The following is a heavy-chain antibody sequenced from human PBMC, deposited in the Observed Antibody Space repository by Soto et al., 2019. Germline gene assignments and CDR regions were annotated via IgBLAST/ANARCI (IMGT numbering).Heavy chain of an antibody. CDR2: INAGNGNT. J-gene: IGHJ4*02. CDR3: ARESMGLGRDFDY. CDR1: GYTFTSYA. D-gene: IGHD7-27*01. V-gene: IGHV1-3*01. Sequence: QVQLVQSGAEVKKPGASVKVSCKASGYTFTSYAMHWVRQAPGQRLEWMGWINAGNGNTKYSQKFRGRVTITRDTSASTAYMELSSLRSEDTAVYYCARESMGLGRDFDYWGQGTLVTVSS.